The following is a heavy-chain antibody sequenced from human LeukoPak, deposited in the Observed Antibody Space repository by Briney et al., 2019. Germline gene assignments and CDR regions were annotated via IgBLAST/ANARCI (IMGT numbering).Heavy chain of an antibody. V-gene: IGHV4-39*07. J-gene: IGHJ4*02. Sequence: SETLSLTCTVSGGSISSSSYYWGWIRQPPGKGLEWIGSIYYSVSTYYNPSLKSRVTISVDTSKNQFSLKLSSVTAADTAVYYCVRVPTVTFFDYWGQGTLVTVSS. D-gene: IGHD4-17*01. CDR3: VRVPTVTFFDY. CDR2: IYYSVST. CDR1: GGSISSSSYY.